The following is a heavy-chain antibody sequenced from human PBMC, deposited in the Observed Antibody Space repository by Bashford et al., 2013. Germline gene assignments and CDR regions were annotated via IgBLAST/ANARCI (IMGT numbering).Heavy chain of an antibody. D-gene: IGHD5-12*01. CDR1: GVSVNSGENY. V-gene: IGHV4-39*01. CDR3: ASTGEGGYDSYYYGMDV. J-gene: IGHJ6*02. Sequence: SETLSLTCSVSGVSVNSGENYWNWIRQHPGKGLEWIGCIHYSGSTYYNPSLKSRVTISVDTSKNQFSLKLSSVTAADTAVYYCASTGEGGYDSYYYGMDVWGQGTTVTVSS. CDR2: IHYSGST.